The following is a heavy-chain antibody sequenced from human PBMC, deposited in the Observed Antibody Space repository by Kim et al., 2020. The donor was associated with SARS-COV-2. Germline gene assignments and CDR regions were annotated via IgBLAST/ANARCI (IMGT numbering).Heavy chain of an antibody. CDR1: GGSISSSSYY. D-gene: IGHD1-26*01. CDR2: IYYSGTN. CDR3: ARHRRELLETVAYYFD. V-gene: IGHV4-39*01. J-gene: IGHJ4*01. Sequence: SETLSLTCTVSGGSISSSSYYWCLIRPPPGKLVERIGSIYYSGTNYYHPSLKSRATIAVDTNNKQFSLQLSSVTAAATAEYYWARHRRELLETVAYYFD.